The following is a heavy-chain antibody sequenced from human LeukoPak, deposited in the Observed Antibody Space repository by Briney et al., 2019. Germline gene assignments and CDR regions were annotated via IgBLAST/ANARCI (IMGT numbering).Heavy chain of an antibody. J-gene: IGHJ4*02. Sequence: ASVKVSCKASGYTFTGYYTHWVRQAPGQGLEWMGWINANSGGTSYAQKFQGRVTMTRDTSISTAYMELSRLRSDDTAVYYCARDRSDQPLSEYYFDYWGQGTLVTVSS. CDR3: ARDRSDQPLSEYYFDY. D-gene: IGHD2-2*01. V-gene: IGHV1-2*02. CDR2: INANSGGT. CDR1: GYTFTGYY.